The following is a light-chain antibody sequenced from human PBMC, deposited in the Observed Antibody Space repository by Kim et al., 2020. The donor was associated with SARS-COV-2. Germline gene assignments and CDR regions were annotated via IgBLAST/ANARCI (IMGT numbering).Light chain of an antibody. Sequence: SSELTQDPAVSVALGQTVRITCQGDSLRNYYASWYQQKPGQAPLLVIYGENNRPSGIPDRVSGSGSGDTASLTITGAQAEDEAAYYCTSRDSSGNRVFGGGTQLTVL. CDR2: GEN. CDR1: SLRNYY. CDR3: TSRDSSGNRV. V-gene: IGLV3-19*01. J-gene: IGLJ3*02.